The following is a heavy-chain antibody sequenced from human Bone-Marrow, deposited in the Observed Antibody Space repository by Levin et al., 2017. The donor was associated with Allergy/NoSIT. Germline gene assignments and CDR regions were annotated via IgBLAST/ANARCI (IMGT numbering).Heavy chain of an antibody. Sequence: PGESLKISCAASGFTFSSYSMNWVRQAPGKGLEWVSSISSSSSYIYYADSVKGRFTISRDNAKNSLYLQMNSLRAEDTAVYYCARASGETPMITFGGVIVAFDAFDIWGQGTMVTVSS. CDR2: ISSSSSYI. V-gene: IGHV3-21*01. D-gene: IGHD3-16*02. J-gene: IGHJ3*02. CDR1: GFTFSSYS. CDR3: ARASGETPMITFGGVIVAFDAFDI.